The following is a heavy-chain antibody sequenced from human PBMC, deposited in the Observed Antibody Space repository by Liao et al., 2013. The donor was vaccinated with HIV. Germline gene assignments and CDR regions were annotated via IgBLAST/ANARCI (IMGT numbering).Heavy chain of an antibody. D-gene: IGHD1-26*01. V-gene: IGHV4-59*12. Sequence: QVQLQESGPGLVKPSQTLSLTCTVSGGSISSYYWSWIRQPPGKGLEWIGYIYYSGSTNYNPSLESRVTISVETSRNRFSLKLQSVTAADTAVYYCTKETSGSSYWDWGQGTLVTVSS. J-gene: IGHJ4*02. CDR1: GGSISSYY. CDR3: TKETSGSSYWD. CDR2: IYYSGST.